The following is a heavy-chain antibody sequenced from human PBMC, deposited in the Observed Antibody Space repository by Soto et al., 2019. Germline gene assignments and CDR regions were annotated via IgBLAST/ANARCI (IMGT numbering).Heavy chain of an antibody. J-gene: IGHJ4*02. CDR1: RVTCSSYA. CDR3: AGYAAAGTADY. Sequence: GGCLRLSTASSRVTCSSYAMSWFRQAPGKGLEWVSAISGSGGSTYYADSVKGRFTISRDNSKNALYLQMNSLRAEDTAVYYCAGYAAAGTADYWGQGTLVTVSS. D-gene: IGHD6-13*01. V-gene: IGHV3-23*01. CDR2: ISGSGGST.